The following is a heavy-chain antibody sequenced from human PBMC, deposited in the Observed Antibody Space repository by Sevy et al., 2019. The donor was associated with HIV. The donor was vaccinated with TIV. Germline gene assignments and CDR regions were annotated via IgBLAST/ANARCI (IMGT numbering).Heavy chain of an antibody. CDR2: VSGSGGST. J-gene: IGHJ4*02. D-gene: IGHD3-22*01. Sequence: GGSLRLSCAVSGFTFTSYAMNWVRQAPGKGLEWVSGVSGSGGSTYYADSVKGRFSITRDNSRNTLYLQINTRRAEDTAVYYCVKDVAYDNTYLDYWGQGTLVTVSS. CDR1: GFTFTSYA. CDR3: VKDVAYDNTYLDY. V-gene: IGHV3-23*01.